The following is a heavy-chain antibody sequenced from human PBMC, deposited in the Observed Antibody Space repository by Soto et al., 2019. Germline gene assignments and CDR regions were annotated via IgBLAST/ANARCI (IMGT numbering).Heavy chain of an antibody. Sequence: GGSLRLSCAASGFTFSSYAMSWVRQAPGKGLEWVSAISGSGGSTYYADSVKGQFTISRDNSKNTLYLQMNSLRAEDTAVYYCAKMRHIVVVTADFDYWGQGTLVTVS. CDR2: ISGSGGST. V-gene: IGHV3-23*01. D-gene: IGHD2-21*02. J-gene: IGHJ4*02. CDR1: GFTFSSYA. CDR3: AKMRHIVVVTADFDY.